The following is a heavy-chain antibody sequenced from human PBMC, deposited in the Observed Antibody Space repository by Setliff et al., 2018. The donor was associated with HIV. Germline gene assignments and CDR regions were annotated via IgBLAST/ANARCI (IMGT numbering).Heavy chain of an antibody. CDR3: AEVTCSPDSCFLDY. J-gene: IGHJ4*02. CDR2: INPNTGST. CDR1: GGTFRNYA. Sequence: ASVKVSCKASGGTFRNYALSWVRQAPGQGLEWMGIINPNTGSTSYAQKFQGRVTMTWDTSSGTVYMDLNSLKSEDTAVYYCAEVTCSPDSCFLDYWGQGALVTVSS. D-gene: IGHD2-15*01. V-gene: IGHV1-46*01.